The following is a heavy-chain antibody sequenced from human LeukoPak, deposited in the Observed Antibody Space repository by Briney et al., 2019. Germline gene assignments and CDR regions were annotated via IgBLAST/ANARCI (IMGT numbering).Heavy chain of an antibody. D-gene: IGHD5-12*01. J-gene: IGHJ3*02. V-gene: IGHV3-7*03. CDR2: INQDGSTK. CDR3: ARNIGYEALDM. Sequence: PGGSLRLPCAASGFTFNRYWINWVRQAPGKGLEWVAEINQDGSTKNYVESVKGRFTISRDSAKKSLHLQMNSLRADDTAVYYCARNIGYEALDMWGQGTMVTV. CDR1: GFTFNRYW.